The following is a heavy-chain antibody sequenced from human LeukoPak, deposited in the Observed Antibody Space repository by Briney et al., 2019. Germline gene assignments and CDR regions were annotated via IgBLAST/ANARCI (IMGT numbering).Heavy chain of an antibody. V-gene: IGHV3-23*01. CDR1: GFTFSSYA. CDR2: ISGSGGST. CDR3: AKAPYSSSWFNYFDY. D-gene: IGHD6-13*01. Sequence: PVGSLRLSCAASGFTFSSYAMSWVRQAPGKGLEWVSAISGSGGSTYYADSAKGRFTISRDNSKNTLYLQMNSLRAEDTAVYYCAKAPYSSSWFNYFDYWGQGTLVTVSS. J-gene: IGHJ4*02.